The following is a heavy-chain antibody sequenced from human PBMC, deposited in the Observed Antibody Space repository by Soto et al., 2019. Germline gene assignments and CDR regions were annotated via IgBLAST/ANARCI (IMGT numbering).Heavy chain of an antibody. Sequence: ASVKVCCKCSGXXFXXXXXXXXXRXPGQGLEWMGWISAYNGNTNYAQKLQGRVTMTTDTSTSTAYMELRSLRSDDTAVYYCARVEYDFWSGYDAFDIWGQGTMVTVSS. V-gene: IGHV1-18*01. CDR2: ISAYNGNT. D-gene: IGHD3-3*01. CDR3: ARVEYDFWSGYDAFDI. CDR1: GXXFXXXX. J-gene: IGHJ3*02.